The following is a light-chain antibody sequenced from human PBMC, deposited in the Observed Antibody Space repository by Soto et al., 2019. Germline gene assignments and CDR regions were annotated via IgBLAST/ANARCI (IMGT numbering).Light chain of an antibody. V-gene: IGKV1-5*03. J-gene: IGKJ1*01. CDR2: WAS. Sequence: DIQMTQSPSTMAASVGDRVTITCRASDSISPWVAWYQQKPGKAPKLLIYWASTRESGVPDRFSGSGSGTDFTLTISSLQAEDVAVYYCQQYYSTPPKTFGQGTKVDI. CDR3: QQYYSTPPKT. CDR1: DSISPW.